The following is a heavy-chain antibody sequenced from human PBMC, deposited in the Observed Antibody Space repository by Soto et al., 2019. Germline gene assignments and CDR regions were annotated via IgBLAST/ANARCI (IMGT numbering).Heavy chain of an antibody. Sequence: EVQLVESGGGLVKPGGSLRLSCAASGFTFSSYSMNWVRQAPGKGLEWVSSISSSSSYIYYADSVKGRFTISRDNAKNSLYLQMNSLRAEDTAVYYCARLQEAADPDYYYGMDVWGQGTTVTVSS. CDR2: ISSSSSYI. CDR3: ARLQEAADPDYYYGMDV. J-gene: IGHJ6*02. CDR1: GFTFSSYS. V-gene: IGHV3-21*01. D-gene: IGHD4-4*01.